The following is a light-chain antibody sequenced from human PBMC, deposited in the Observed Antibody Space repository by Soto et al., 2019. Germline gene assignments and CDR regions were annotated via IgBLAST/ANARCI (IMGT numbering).Light chain of an antibody. Sequence: EVVLTQSPGTLSLSPGDTATLSCRASQKISTKFLSWYQHKPGQAPRLLIYGVSDRAAGVPDRFSGSGSGTDFSLTLSRLEPDDFAGYYCQHFDSSPPMYTFGRGTRLEMK. CDR1: QKISTKF. CDR3: QHFDSSPPMYT. J-gene: IGKJ2*01. CDR2: GVS. V-gene: IGKV3-20*01.